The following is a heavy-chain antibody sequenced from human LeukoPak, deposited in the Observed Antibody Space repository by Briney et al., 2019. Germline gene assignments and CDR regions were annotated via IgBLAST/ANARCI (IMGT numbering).Heavy chain of an antibody. CDR3: ANDLSYSCDY. Sequence: GGSLRLSCVASGFSFRSNGMHWVRQAPGRGLEWVAYISYDGSTKYYADSVKGRFTVSRDNSKNTVCLQMNSLRTEDTAVYFCANDLSYSCDYWGQGTLVTASS. D-gene: IGHD3-16*02. CDR2: ISYDGSTK. J-gene: IGHJ4*02. V-gene: IGHV3-30*02. CDR1: GFSFRSNG.